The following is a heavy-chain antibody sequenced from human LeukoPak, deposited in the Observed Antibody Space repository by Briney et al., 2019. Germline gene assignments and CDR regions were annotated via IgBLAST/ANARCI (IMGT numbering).Heavy chain of an antibody. CDR3: AKPAGMNYFHY. Sequence: SVKVSCEASGGTFSSYAISWVRQAPGQGLEWMGGIIPIFGTANYAQKFQGRATITADESTSTAYMELSSLRSEDTAVYYCAKPAGMNYFHYWGQGILVTVSS. CDR2: IIPIFGTA. D-gene: IGHD1-14*01. J-gene: IGHJ4*02. V-gene: IGHV1-69*13. CDR1: GGTFSSYA.